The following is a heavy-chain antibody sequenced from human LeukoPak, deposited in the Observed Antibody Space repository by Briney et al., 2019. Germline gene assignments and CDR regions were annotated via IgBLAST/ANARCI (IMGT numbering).Heavy chain of an antibody. V-gene: IGHV4-34*01. CDR1: GGSFSGYY. Sequence: PSETLSLTCAVYGGSFSGYYWSWIRQPPGKGLEWIGEINHSGSTNYNPSLKSRVTISVDTSKNQFSLKLSSVTAADTAVYYCARGASILGAFDIWGQGTMVTVSS. J-gene: IGHJ3*02. CDR2: INHSGST. D-gene: IGHD6-6*01. CDR3: ARGASILGAFDI.